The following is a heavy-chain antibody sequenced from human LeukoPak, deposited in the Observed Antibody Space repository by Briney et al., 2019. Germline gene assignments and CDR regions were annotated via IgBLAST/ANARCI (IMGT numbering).Heavy chain of an antibody. V-gene: IGHV3-23*01. CDR3: AKVSGYSYGYAN. J-gene: IGHJ4*02. CDR1: EFTFSSYA. D-gene: IGHD5-18*01. CDR2: ISGSGGST. Sequence: GGSLRLSCAASEFTFSSYAMSWVRQAPGKGLEWVSAISGSGGSTYYADSVKGRFTISRDNSKNTLYLQMNSLRAEDTAVYYCAKVSGYSYGYANWGQGTLVTVSS.